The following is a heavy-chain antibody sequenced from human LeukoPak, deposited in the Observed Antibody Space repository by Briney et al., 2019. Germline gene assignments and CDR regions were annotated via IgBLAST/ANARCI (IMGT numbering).Heavy chain of an antibody. V-gene: IGHV4-59*01. CDR1: GGSISSYY. Sequence: SETLSLTCTVSGGSISSYYWSWIRQPPGKGLEWIGYIYYSGGTNYNPSLKSRVTISVDTSKNQFSLKLSSVTAAGTAVYYCARAAWGGTYFDYWGQGTLVTVSS. J-gene: IGHJ4*02. D-gene: IGHD3-16*01. CDR2: IYYSGGT. CDR3: ARAAWGGTYFDY.